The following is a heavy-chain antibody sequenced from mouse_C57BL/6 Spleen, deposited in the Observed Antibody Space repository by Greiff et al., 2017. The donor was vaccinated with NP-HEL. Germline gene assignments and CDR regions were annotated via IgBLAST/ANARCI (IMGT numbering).Heavy chain of an antibody. V-gene: IGHV3-6*01. D-gene: IGHD1-1*01. Sequence: ESGPGLVKPSQSLSLTCSVTGYSITSGYYWNWIRQFPGNKLEWMGYISYDGSNNYNPSLKNRISITRDTSKNQFFLKLNSVTTEDTATYYCARDYYEDFDYWGQGTTLTVSS. J-gene: IGHJ2*01. CDR2: ISYDGSN. CDR3: ARDYYEDFDY. CDR1: GYSITSGYY.